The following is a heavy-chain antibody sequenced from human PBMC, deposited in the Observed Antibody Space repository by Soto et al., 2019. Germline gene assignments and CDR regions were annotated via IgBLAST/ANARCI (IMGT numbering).Heavy chain of an antibody. D-gene: IGHD3-22*01. J-gene: IGHJ4*02. CDR2: ISGSGAGT. CDR3: AKGPYENSGYYYSPSDY. CDR1: GFTFASYA. Sequence: QPGGSLRLSCAASGFTFASYAMTWVRQAPGKGLEWLSSISGSGAGTYYADPVQGRFTISRDNSENTLYLQMNSLRVEDTAVYYCAKGPYENSGYYYSPSDYWGQGTLVTVSS. V-gene: IGHV3-23*01.